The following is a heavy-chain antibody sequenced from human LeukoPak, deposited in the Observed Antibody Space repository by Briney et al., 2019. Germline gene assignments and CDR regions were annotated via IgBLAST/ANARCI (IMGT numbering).Heavy chain of an antibody. V-gene: IGHV3-15*01. Sequence: PGGSLRLSCAASGFTFSNAWMSWVRQAPGKGLEWVGRIKSKTDGGTTDYAAPVKGRFTISRDDSNITLYLQMNSLKTEDTAVYYCTTDDVAMASFDYCGQGTLVTVSS. CDR1: GFTFSNAW. CDR3: TTDDVAMASFDY. CDR2: IKSKTDGGTT. D-gene: IGHD5-18*01. J-gene: IGHJ4*02.